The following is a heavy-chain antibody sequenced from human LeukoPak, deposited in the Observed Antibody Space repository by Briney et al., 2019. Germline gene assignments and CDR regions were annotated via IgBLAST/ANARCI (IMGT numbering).Heavy chain of an antibody. J-gene: IGHJ5*02. V-gene: IGHV3-23*01. CDR3: ASETDYYDSSGENWFDP. D-gene: IGHD3-22*01. CDR2: ISGGGDAT. CDR1: GFTFSHYA. Sequence: GGSLRLSCAASGFTFSHYAMSWVRQAPGKGLEWVSAISGGGDATKYADSVQGRFTISRDNSKNTLYLQMNSLRAEDTAVYYCASETDYYDSSGENWFDPWGQGTLVTVSS.